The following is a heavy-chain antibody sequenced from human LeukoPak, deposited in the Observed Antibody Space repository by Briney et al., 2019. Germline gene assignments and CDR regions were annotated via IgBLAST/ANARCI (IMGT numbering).Heavy chain of an antibody. CDR3: ATAVSRYTLTWGGFDI. CDR2: IRRITDGGTT. D-gene: IGHD1-14*01. V-gene: IGHV3-15*01. Sequence: GGSLRLSCAASGFVFSDFYMSWIRQAPGKGLEWLGRIRRITDGGTTDYAAPVKGRFTISRDDSKNTLYLQMNSLKTEDAGVYYCATAVSRYTLTWGGFDIWGQGTRVTVSS. CDR1: GFVFSDFY. J-gene: IGHJ3*02.